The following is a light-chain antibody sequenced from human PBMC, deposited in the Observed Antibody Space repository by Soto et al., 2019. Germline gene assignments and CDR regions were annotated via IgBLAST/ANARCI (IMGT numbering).Light chain of an antibody. Sequence: QSVLTQPPSASGTPGQRVTISCSGSSSNIGSYYVYWYQQLPGTAPKLLISRNDQRPSGVPDRFSGSKSGTSASLAISGLRSEDEADYFCAAWDESLRVVFGGATKLTVL. V-gene: IGLV1-47*01. CDR1: SSNIGSYY. CDR2: RND. J-gene: IGLJ2*01. CDR3: AAWDESLRVV.